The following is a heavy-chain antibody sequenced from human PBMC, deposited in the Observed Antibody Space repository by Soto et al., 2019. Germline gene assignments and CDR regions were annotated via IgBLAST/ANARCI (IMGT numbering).Heavy chain of an antibody. J-gene: IGHJ4*02. CDR1: GYTFTSYA. CDR3: ARDLGYALPDY. D-gene: IGHD2-15*01. CDR2: INAGNGNT. V-gene: IGHV1-3*05. Sequence: QVQLVQSGAEEKKPGASVKVSCKASGYTFTSYAMHWVRQAPGQRLEWMGWINAGNGNTKYSQKFQGRVTITRDAAASTAYMALSSLRSEETAVYYCARDLGYALPDYWGQGTLVTVSS.